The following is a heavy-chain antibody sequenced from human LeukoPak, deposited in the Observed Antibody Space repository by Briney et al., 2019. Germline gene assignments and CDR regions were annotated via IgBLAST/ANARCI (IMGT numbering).Heavy chain of an antibody. CDR2: IYYSGST. CDR3: ARQGYSLGYYFDY. CDR1: GGSISDYY. Sequence: PSETLSLTCSVSGGSISDYYWSWIRQPPGKGLEWIGWIYYSGSTNYNPSLKSRVSISVDTSKNQFSLKLSSVTAADTAVYYCARQGYSLGYYFDYWGQGTLVTVSS. D-gene: IGHD5-18*01. J-gene: IGHJ4*02. V-gene: IGHV4-59*01.